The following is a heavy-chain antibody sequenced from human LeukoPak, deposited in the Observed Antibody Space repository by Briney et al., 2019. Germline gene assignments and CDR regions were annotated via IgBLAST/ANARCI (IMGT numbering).Heavy chain of an antibody. D-gene: IGHD3-22*01. CDR3: ARRRRLDGSAYYYDY. J-gene: IGHJ4*02. CDR1: GYTFTGYY. Sequence: ASVKVSCKASGYTFTGYYMHWVRQAPGQGLEWMGWINPNSGGTNYAQKFQGRVTMTRDTSISTAYMELSILRSDDTAVYYCARRRRLDGSAYYYDYWGQGTLVTVSS. V-gene: IGHV1-2*02. CDR2: INPNSGGT.